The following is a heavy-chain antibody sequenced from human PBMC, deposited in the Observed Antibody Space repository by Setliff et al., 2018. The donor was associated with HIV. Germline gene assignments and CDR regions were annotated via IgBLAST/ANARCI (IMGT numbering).Heavy chain of an antibody. V-gene: IGHV1-69*06. CDR3: ARDRSGIAVAAPDAFDV. D-gene: IGHD6-19*01. J-gene: IGHJ3*01. CDR2: IIPLLGTP. CDR1: GGSFRNYA. Sequence: SVKVSCKASGGSFRNYAINWVRQAPGQGLEWMGGIIPLLGTPNYAHKFQGRVTITADKYSSTVYMELSSLRSEDSAVFYCARDRSGIAVAAPDAFDVWGQVTMVTVSS.